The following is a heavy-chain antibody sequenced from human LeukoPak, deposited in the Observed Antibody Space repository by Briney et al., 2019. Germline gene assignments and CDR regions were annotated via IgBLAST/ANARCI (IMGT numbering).Heavy chain of an antibody. Sequence: ASVKVSCKASGYTLTSYGISWVRQAPGQGLEWMGWISAYNGNTNYAQKLQGRVTMTTDTSTSTAYMELRSLRSDDTAVYYCARDLPSITMVRGVTSYYFDYWGQGTLVTVSS. D-gene: IGHD3-10*01. V-gene: IGHV1-18*01. CDR3: ARDLPSITMVRGVTSYYFDY. CDR2: ISAYNGNT. CDR1: GYTLTSYG. J-gene: IGHJ4*02.